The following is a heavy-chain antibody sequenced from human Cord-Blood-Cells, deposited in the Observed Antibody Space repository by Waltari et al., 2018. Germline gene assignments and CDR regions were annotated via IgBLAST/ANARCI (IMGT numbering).Heavy chain of an antibody. CDR2: FDPEDSET. D-gene: IGHD3-10*01. V-gene: IGHV1-24*01. CDR3: ATSAVRWRWFDP. CDR1: GYTLTESS. J-gene: IGHJ5*02. Sequence: QAQLVQSGAEVKKPGASVKVSCKVSGYTLTESSMPSVRQAPGKGLEWIGGFDPEDSETIYEQKFQGRVIMTEDTSTDTAYMEVSGLRSEDTAVYYCATSAVRWRWFDPCGQGTLVTVSS.